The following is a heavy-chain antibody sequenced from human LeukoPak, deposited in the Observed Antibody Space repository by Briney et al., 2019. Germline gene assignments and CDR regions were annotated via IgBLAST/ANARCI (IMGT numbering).Heavy chain of an antibody. CDR1: GFAFSSYW. CDR2: INSDGSTT. CDR3: AELGITMIGGV. D-gene: IGHD3-10*02. V-gene: IGHV3-74*01. J-gene: IGHJ6*04. Sequence: PGGSLRLSCAVSGFAFSSYWMHWVRQAPGKGLVWVSRINSDGSTTSYADSVKGRFTISRDNAKNLLYLQMNSLRAEDTAVYYCAELGITMIGGVWGKGTTVTISS.